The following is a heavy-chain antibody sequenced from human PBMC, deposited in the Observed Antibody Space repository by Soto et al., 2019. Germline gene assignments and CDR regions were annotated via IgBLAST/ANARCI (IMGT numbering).Heavy chain of an antibody. CDR2: LCHDGTIA. J-gene: IGHJ1*01. CDR3: GGTFRAGLLGLGR. V-gene: IGHV3-74*01. CDR1: GFSLSDHC. Sequence: PGGSLRLSCAASGFSLSDHCLHWVRQAPGKGLVWLSRLCHDGTIAIYSDSAKGRFSISRDIAKNTLNLQMTSLRPEAAAIYYCGGTFRAGLLGLGRWGEGSLVTVAS. D-gene: IGHD3-16*01.